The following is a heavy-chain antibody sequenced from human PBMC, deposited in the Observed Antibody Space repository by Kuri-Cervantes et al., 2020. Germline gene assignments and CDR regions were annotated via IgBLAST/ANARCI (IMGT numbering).Heavy chain of an antibody. D-gene: IGHD2-15*01. V-gene: IGHV4-31*03. CDR2: IYYSGST. CDR3: ARAFKPPVGLLRACAAFDI. J-gene: IGHJ3*02. CDR1: GGSISSGGYY. Sequence: LRLSCTVSGGSISSGGYYWSWIRQHQGKGLEWIGYIYYSGSTYYNPSLKSRVTISVDTSKNQFSLKLSSVTAADTAVYYCARAFKPPVGLLRACAAFDIWGQGTMVTVSS.